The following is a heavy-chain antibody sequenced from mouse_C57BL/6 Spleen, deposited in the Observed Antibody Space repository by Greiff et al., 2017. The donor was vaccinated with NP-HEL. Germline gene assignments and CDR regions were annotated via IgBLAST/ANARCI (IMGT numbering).Heavy chain of an antibody. D-gene: IGHD2-4*01. Sequence: EVHLVESGGGLVQPGGSMKLSCVASGFTFSNYWMNWVRQSPEKGLEWVAQIRLKSDNYATPYAESVKGRFTISRDDSKSSVYLQMNNLRAEDTGIYYCLYYDYEDYAMDYWGQGTSVTVSS. CDR2: IRLKSDNYAT. V-gene: IGHV6-3*01. J-gene: IGHJ4*01. CDR3: LYYDYEDYAMDY. CDR1: GFTFSNYW.